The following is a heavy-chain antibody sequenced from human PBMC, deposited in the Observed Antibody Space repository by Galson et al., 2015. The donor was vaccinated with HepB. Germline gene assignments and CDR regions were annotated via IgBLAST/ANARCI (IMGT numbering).Heavy chain of an antibody. CDR2: ISYDGSNK. V-gene: IGHV3-30*18. CDR3: AKVVLWGDYYYGMDV. J-gene: IGHJ6*02. CDR1: GFTFSSYG. D-gene: IGHD3-16*01. Sequence: SLRLSCAASGFTFSSYGMHWVRQAPGKGLEWVAVISYDGSNKYYADSVKGRFTISRDNSKNTLYLQMNSLRAEDTAVYYCAKVVLWGDYYYGMDVWGQGTTVTVSS.